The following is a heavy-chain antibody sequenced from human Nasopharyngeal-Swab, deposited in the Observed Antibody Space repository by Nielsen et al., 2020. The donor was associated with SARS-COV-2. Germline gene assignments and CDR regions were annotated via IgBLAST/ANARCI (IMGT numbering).Heavy chain of an antibody. CDR2: ISYDGSNK. Sequence: GGSLRLSCAASGFTFSSYGMHWVRQAPGKGLEWVAVISYDGSNKYYADSVKGRFTISRDNSKNTLYLQMNSLRAEDTAVYYCAREWVGATPYFDYWGQGTLVTVSS. J-gene: IGHJ4*02. CDR3: AREWVGATPYFDY. D-gene: IGHD1-26*01. V-gene: IGHV3-30*03. CDR1: GFTFSSYG.